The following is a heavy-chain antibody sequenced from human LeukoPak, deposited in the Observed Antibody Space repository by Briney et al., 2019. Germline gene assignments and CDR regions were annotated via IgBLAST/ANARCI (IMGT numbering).Heavy chain of an antibody. CDR3: AKDTLKGDSSGCYVH. CDR2: ISWNSGGI. Sequence: GRSLRLSCAASGFTFDDYAMHWVRQAPGKGLEWVSGISWNSGGIGYADSVKGRFTISRDNAKNSLYLQMNSLRAEDTALYYCAKDTLKGDSSGCYVHWGQGTLVTVSS. D-gene: IGHD3-22*01. CDR1: GFTFDDYA. J-gene: IGHJ4*02. V-gene: IGHV3-9*01.